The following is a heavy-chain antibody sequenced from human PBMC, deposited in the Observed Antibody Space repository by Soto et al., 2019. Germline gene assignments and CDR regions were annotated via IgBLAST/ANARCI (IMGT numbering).Heavy chain of an antibody. V-gene: IGHV4-34*01. D-gene: IGHD6-19*01. Sequence: SETLSLTCAVYGGSFSGYYWSWIRQPPGKGLEWIGEINHSGGTNYNPSLKSRVTISVDTSKNQFSLKLSSVTAADTAVYYCARVGAVAGQTYYYYYGMDVWGQGTTVTVSS. J-gene: IGHJ6*02. CDR3: ARVGAVAGQTYYYYYGMDV. CDR2: INHSGGT. CDR1: GGSFSGYY.